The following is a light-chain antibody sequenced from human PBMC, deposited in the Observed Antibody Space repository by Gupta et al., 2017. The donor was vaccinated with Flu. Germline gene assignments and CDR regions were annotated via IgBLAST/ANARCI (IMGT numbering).Light chain of an antibody. CDR1: QTINTN. Sequence: DMVMTQSPATLSVSLGERATLSCRASQTINTNLAWYQQKPAQPPSLIISGASIRATGVPARFSGSGSGTEFTLTITNLQSEDGAIYFCQQYQDWVTFGQGKRREI. J-gene: IGKJ5*01. V-gene: IGKV3-15*01. CDR3: QQYQDWVT. CDR2: GAS.